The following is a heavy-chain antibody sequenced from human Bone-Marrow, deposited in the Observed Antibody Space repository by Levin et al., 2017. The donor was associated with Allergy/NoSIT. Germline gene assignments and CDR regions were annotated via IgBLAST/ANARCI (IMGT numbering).Heavy chain of an antibody. CDR1: GGSFSGYY. D-gene: IGHD6-19*01. V-gene: IGHV4-34*01. Sequence: SETLSLTCAVYGGSFSGYYWSWIRQPPGKGLEWIGEINHSGSTNYNPSLKSRVTISVDTSKNQFSLKLSSVTAADTAVYYCARAVAGRRDYFDYWGQGTLVTVSS. CDR3: ARAVAGRRDYFDY. J-gene: IGHJ4*02. CDR2: INHSGST.